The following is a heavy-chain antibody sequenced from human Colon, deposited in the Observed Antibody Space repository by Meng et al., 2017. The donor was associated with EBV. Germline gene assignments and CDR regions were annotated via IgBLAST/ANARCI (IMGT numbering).Heavy chain of an antibody. CDR1: GFPLSESS. V-gene: IGHV3-11*01. J-gene: IGHJ5*02. CDR3: ARDLGVAATGTSYFDP. D-gene: IGHD6-13*01. CDR2: ISSSGSTI. Sequence: VALWGSGGGLCKPGGSLRRSCSGYGFPLSESSMTWIRQAPGKGREWLSYISSSGSTINYADSVKGRFTISRDNAKNSLYLQMNSLRAEDTAVYYCARDLGVAATGTSYFDPWGQGTLVTVSS.